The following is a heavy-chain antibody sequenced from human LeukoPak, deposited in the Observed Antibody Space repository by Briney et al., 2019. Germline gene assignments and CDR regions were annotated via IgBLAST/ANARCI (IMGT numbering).Heavy chain of an antibody. CDR2: ISSSGTTI. J-gene: IGHJ3*02. CDR3: ARDPNSYDSSGSTGVFDI. V-gene: IGHV3-48*04. Sequence: GGSLRLSCAASGFTFSNYWMHWVRQAPGRGLEWVSYISSSGTTIYYADSVKGRFTISRDNAKNSLSLQMNSLRAEETAVYYCARDPNSYDSSGSTGVFDIWGQGTMVTVSS. D-gene: IGHD3-22*01. CDR1: GFTFSNYW.